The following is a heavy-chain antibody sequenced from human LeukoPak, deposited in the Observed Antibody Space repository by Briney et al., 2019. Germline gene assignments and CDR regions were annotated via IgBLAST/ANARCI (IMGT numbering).Heavy chain of an antibody. V-gene: IGHV1-2*02. CDR3: ASIIAVAAKGAFDI. CDR2: INPNSGGT. Sequence: ASVKVSCKASGYTFTGYYMHWVRQAPGQGLEWMGWINPNSGGTNYAQKFQGRVTMTRDTSISTAYMELSRLRSDDTAVYYCASIIAVAAKGAFDIWGQGTMVTVSS. CDR1: GYTFTGYY. D-gene: IGHD6-19*01. J-gene: IGHJ3*02.